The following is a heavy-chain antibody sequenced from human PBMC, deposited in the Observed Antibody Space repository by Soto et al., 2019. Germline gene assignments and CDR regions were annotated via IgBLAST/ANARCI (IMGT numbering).Heavy chain of an antibody. V-gene: IGHV3-30*18. D-gene: IGHD4-17*01. CDR3: AKIPTDYGDYGQSFDY. Sequence: GGSLRLSCAASGVTFSSYDMHCVRHAPGKGLEWVAVISYDGSNKYYADSVKGRFTISRDNSKNTLYLQMNSLRAEDTAVYSCAKIPTDYGDYGQSFDYSGQGTLVTVSS. CDR2: ISYDGSNK. J-gene: IGHJ4*02. CDR1: GVTFSSYD.